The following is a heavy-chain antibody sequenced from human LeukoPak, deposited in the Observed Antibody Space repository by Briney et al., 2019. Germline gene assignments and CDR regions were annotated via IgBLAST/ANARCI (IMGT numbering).Heavy chain of an antibody. CDR1: GFTFSTHG. CDR2: ISYDGTNK. CDR3: AKDSWYCSGGSCQTFDY. D-gene: IGHD2-15*01. V-gene: IGHV3-30*18. Sequence: GGSLRLSCAASGFTFSTHGMHWVRQAPGKGLEWVAVISYDGTNKYYTDSVKGRFTISRDNSKNTLDLQMNSLRAEDTAIYYCAKDSWYCSGGSCQTFDYCGQGTLVTVSS. J-gene: IGHJ4*02.